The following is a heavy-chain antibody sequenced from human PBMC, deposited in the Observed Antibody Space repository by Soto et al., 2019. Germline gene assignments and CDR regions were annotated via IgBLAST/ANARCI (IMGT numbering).Heavy chain of an antibody. CDR2: ISSSGSII. Sequence: GGSLRLSCAASGFTFSDYYMSWVRQAPGKGVEWLAYISSSGSIIKFADSVKGRFTISRDNAKRSLFLQMNSLRAEDTAVYYCARPRIAVAGTGAFDIWGQGTMVTVSS. D-gene: IGHD6-19*01. CDR3: ARPRIAVAGTGAFDI. CDR1: GFTFSDYY. J-gene: IGHJ3*02. V-gene: IGHV3-11*04.